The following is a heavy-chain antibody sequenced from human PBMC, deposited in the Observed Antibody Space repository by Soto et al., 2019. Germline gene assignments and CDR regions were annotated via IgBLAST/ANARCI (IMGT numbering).Heavy chain of an antibody. CDR2: IYYSGST. CDR3: AGGGAAAGTGWFDP. V-gene: IGHV4-31*03. D-gene: IGHD6-13*01. Sequence: QVQLQESGPGLVKPSQTLSLTCTVSGGSISSGGYYWSWIRQYPGKGLEWIGYIYYSGSTYYNPSLKSRVTXXVXTXTNQFSLKLSSVTAADTAVYYCAGGGAAAGTGWFDPWGQGTLVTVSS. CDR1: GGSISSGGYY. J-gene: IGHJ5*02.